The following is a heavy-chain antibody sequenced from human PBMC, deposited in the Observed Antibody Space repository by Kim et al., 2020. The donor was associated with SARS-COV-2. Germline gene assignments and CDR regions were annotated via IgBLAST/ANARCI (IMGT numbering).Heavy chain of an antibody. CDR2: INHSGRT. D-gene: IGHD3-10*01. V-gene: IGHV4-34*01. Sequence: SETLSLTCAVYGGSFSGYYWSWIRQPPGKVLEWIGEINHSGRTNYNPSLKSRVTISVDTSKNPFSLKLTSVTAADAALYFCARRLSNTSGWGSHYCDLWGQGILVTVSS. CDR3: ARRLSNTSGWGSHYCDL. CDR1: GGSFSGYY. J-gene: IGHJ1*01.